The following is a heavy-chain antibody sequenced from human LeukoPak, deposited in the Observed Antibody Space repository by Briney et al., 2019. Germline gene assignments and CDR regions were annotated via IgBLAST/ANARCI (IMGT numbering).Heavy chain of an antibody. Sequence: ASVKVSCKASGYTFTGYYMHWVRQAPGQGLEWMGGIIPIFGTANYAQKFQGRVTITTDESTSTAYMELSSLRSEDTAVYYCARGGHPYSSSWYGYWGQGTLVTVSS. CDR3: ARGGHPYSSSWYGY. CDR1: GYTFTGYY. D-gene: IGHD6-13*01. CDR2: IIPIFGTA. V-gene: IGHV1-69*05. J-gene: IGHJ4*02.